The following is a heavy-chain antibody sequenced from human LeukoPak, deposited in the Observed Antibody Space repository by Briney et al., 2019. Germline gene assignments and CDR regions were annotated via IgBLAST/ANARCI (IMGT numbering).Heavy chain of an antibody. J-gene: IGHJ4*02. CDR2: IYSGGST. Sequence: GGSLRLSCAASGFTVSSNYMSWVRQAPGKGLEWVSVIYSGGSTYYADSVKGRFTISRDNSKNTLYLQVNSLRAEDTAVYYCASLPPPYDSSGYYLDYWGQGTLVTVSS. CDR1: GFTVSSNY. CDR3: ASLPPPYDSSGYYLDY. D-gene: IGHD3-22*01. V-gene: IGHV3-53*05.